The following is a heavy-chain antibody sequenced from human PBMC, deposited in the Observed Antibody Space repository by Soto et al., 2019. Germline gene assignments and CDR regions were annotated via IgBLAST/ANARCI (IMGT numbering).Heavy chain of an antibody. V-gene: IGHV3-48*03. Sequence: GGSLRLSCAASGFTFSSYEMNWVRQAPGKGLEWVSYISSSGSTIYYADSVEGRFTISRDNAKNSLYLQMNSLRAEDTAVYYCARRLRGKTYGMDVWGQGTTVTVSS. D-gene: IGHD1-1*01. CDR2: ISSSGSTI. CDR3: ARRLRGKTYGMDV. J-gene: IGHJ6*02. CDR1: GFTFSSYE.